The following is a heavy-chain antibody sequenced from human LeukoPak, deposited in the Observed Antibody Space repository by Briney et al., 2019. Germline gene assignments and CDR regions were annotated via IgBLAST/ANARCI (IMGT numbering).Heavy chain of an antibody. Sequence: GGSLRLSCAAPGFTFGTSWMDWVRQAPGKGLEWVANIKADGTEKYYVDSVRGRFTISRDNAKNSLDLQMNSLRAEDTAVYYCSFSLNYRGQGTLVTVAS. CDR1: GFTFGTSW. V-gene: IGHV3-7*01. CDR3: SFSLNY. J-gene: IGHJ4*02. CDR2: IKADGTEK.